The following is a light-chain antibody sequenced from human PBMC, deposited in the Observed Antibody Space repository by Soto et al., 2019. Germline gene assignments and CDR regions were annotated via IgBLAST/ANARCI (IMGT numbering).Light chain of an antibody. V-gene: IGKV1-5*01. CDR1: PSISSW. J-gene: IGKJ1*01. Sequence: QMSPSHYTPYASVGASGTITCRASPSISSWLAWYQQKPGKAPKLLIYDASSLESGVPSRFSGSGSGTEFTLTISSLQPDDFAIYYCQQYNSDSTWPFGQGTKV. CDR3: QQYNSDSTWP. CDR2: DAS.